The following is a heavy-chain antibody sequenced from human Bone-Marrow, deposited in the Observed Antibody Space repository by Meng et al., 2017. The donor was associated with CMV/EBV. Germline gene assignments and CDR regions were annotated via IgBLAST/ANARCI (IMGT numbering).Heavy chain of an antibody. V-gene: IGHV3-48*03. CDR3: ARGDIVVVPAVTPFNY. CDR1: GFTFSSYE. Sequence: GESRKIPCAASGFTFSSYEMNWVRQAPGKGLEWVSYISSSGSTIYYADSVKGRFTISRDNAKNSLYLQMNSLRAEDTAVDYCARGDIVVVPAVTPFNYWGQGTLVTVFS. D-gene: IGHD2-2*01. CDR2: ISSSGSTI. J-gene: IGHJ4*02.